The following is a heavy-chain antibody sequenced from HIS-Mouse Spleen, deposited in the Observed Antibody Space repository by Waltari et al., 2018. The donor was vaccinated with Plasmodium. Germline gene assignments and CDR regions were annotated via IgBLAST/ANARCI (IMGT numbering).Heavy chain of an antibody. CDR2: IKKDGSEK. D-gene: IGHD6-13*01. Sequence: EVQLVESGGGLVQPGGSLRLSCAASGFTFSSYWMSWVRQAPGKGLEWGANIKKDGSEKYYVDSGKGRFHISRDNAKNSLYLQMNSLRAEDTAVYYCASSWYWYFDLWGRGTLVTVSS. V-gene: IGHV3-7*01. J-gene: IGHJ2*01. CDR1: GFTFSSYW. CDR3: ASSWYWYFDL.